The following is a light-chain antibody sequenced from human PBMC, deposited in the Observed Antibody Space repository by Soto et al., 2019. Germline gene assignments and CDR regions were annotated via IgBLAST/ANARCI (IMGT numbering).Light chain of an antibody. CDR1: SSDVGGYDF. CDR3: SSYAGSNNWV. J-gene: IGLJ3*02. V-gene: IGLV2-8*01. Sequence: QSVLTQPPSASGSLGQSVTISCTGTSSDVGGYDFVSWYQQHPGKAPKLLIYEVSRRPSGVPDRFSVSKSGNTASLTVSGLQAEDEADYYCSSYAGSNNWVFGGGTQLTVL. CDR2: EVS.